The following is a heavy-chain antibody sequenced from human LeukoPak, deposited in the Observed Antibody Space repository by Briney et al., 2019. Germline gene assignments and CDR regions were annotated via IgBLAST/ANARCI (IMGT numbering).Heavy chain of an antibody. D-gene: IGHD3-22*01. CDR2: IIPIFGTA. CDR3: ARDNYYDSSPYFDY. CDR1: GGTFSSYA. V-gene: IGHV1-69*13. J-gene: IGHJ4*02. Sequence: SVKVSCKASGGTFSSYAISWVRQAPGQGLEWMGGIIPIFGTANYAKKFQGRVTITADESTSTAYMELSSLRSEDTAVYYCARDNYYDSSPYFDYWGQGTLVTVSS.